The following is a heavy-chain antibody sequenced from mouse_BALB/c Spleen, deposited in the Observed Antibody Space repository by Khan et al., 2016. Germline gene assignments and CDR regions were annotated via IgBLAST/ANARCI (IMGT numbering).Heavy chain of an antibody. CDR3: AREGNWAFDY. Sequence: VQLQQSGPELVKPGASVKISCKASGYTFTDYNMHWVKQRHGKSIVWIVYIYPYNGGTGYNQKFKSKATLSVENFSSTDYMDFSSLTPEDVAVYYCAREGNWAFDYWGQGTTLTGTS. D-gene: IGHD4-1*01. J-gene: IGHJ2*01. CDR1: GYTFTDYN. CDR2: IYPYNGGT. V-gene: IGHV1S29*02.